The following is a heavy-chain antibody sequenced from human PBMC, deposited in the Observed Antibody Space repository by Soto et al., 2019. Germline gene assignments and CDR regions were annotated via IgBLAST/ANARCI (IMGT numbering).Heavy chain of an antibody. CDR1: GYTFTSYD. CDR3: ATRFGESYDYYYGMDV. D-gene: IGHD3-10*01. CDR2: MNPNSGNT. Sequence: VASVKVSCKASGYTFTSYDINWVRQATGQGLEWMGWMNPNSGNTGYAQKFQGRVTMTRNTSISTAYMELSSLRSEDTAVYYCATRFGESYDYYYGMDVWGQGTTVTVSS. J-gene: IGHJ6*02. V-gene: IGHV1-8*01.